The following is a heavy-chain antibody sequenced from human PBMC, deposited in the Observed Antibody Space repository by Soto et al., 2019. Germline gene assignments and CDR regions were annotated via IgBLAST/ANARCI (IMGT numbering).Heavy chain of an antibody. CDR2: ISDSSSTI. J-gene: IGHJ4*02. CDR3: TRELGY. CDR1: GFTFNSHT. V-gene: IGHV3-48*04. Sequence: DVQLVESGGGLVQPGGSLRLSCAASGFTFNSHTMNWVRQAPGKGLEWLSYISDSSSTIYYADSVKGRFTISRDNAKNSLYLQMNSLRAEDTAVYYCTRELGYWGQGTLVTVSA.